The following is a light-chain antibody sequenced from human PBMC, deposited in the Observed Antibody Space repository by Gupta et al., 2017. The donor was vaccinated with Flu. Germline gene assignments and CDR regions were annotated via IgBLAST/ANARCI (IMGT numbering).Light chain of an antibody. CDR1: NIGSKS. CDR3: QVWDGSSDHSVV. Sequence: QTARITCGGNNIGSKSVHWYQQKPGQDPVLVVDDESDRPSGIPARFSGGNSGNTATLIISRVEAGDEADYYWQVWDGSSDHSVVFGGGTKLTV. CDR2: DES. J-gene: IGLJ3*02. V-gene: IGLV3-21*02.